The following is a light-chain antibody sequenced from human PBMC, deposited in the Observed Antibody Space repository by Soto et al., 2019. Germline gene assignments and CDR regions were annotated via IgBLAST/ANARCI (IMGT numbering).Light chain of an antibody. CDR1: QSISSW. V-gene: IGKV1-5*03. CDR2: KAS. J-gene: IGKJ5*01. Sequence: DIPMTQSPSTLSASVGDRVTITCRASQSISSWLAWYQQKPGKAPNLLIYKASTLESGVPSRFSGSGSGTEFTLTISSLQPDDFATYYCQQYNSYSSITFGQGTRLEIK. CDR3: QQYNSYSSIT.